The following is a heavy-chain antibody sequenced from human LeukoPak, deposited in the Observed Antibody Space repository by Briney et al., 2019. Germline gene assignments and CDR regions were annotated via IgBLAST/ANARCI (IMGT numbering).Heavy chain of an antibody. D-gene: IGHD3-10*01. V-gene: IGHV5-10-1*01. CDR1: GYSFSSYW. Sequence: GESLKISCKGSGYSFSSYWISWVRQMPGEGLEWMGRIDPSDSDTNYSPSFQGHVTISADKSISTAYLQWSTLRASDTAIYYCATLARRQLSLRGSDDLWGQGTLVTVSS. CDR2: IDPSDSDT. J-gene: IGHJ5*02. CDR3: ATLARRQLSLRGSDDL.